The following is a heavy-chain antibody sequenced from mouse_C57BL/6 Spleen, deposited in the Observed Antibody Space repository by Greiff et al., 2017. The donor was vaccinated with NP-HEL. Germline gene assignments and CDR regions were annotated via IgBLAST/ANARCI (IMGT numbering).Heavy chain of an antibody. Sequence: VQLQQSGPELVKPGASVKISCKASGYAFSSSWMNWVKQRPGKGLEWIGRIYPGDGDTNYNGKFTGKATLTADKSSSTAYMQLSSLTSEDSAVYCCARDGSSFRFAYWGQGTLVTVSA. V-gene: IGHV1-82*01. J-gene: IGHJ3*01. CDR3: ARDGSSFRFAY. D-gene: IGHD1-1*01. CDR2: IYPGDGDT. CDR1: GYAFSSSW.